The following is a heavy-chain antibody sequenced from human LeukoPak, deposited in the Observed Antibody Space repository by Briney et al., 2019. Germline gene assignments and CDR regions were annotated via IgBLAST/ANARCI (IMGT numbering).Heavy chain of an antibody. J-gene: IGHJ3*02. Sequence: GGSLRLSCAASGFTFSSYNMNWVRQAPGKGLEWVSPITTSSSHIYYADSVKGRFTISRDNARNSLYLQMNSLRAEDTAVYYCASDNTVYGSGSYAFEIWGQGTMVTVSS. D-gene: IGHD3-10*01. CDR1: GFTFSSYN. CDR2: ITTSSSHI. V-gene: IGHV3-21*01. CDR3: ASDNTVYGSGSYAFEI.